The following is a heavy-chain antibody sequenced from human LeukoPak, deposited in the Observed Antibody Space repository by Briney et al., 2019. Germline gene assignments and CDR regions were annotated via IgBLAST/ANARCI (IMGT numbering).Heavy chain of an antibody. CDR3: AKDTYSPNGNWFDP. D-gene: IGHD1-26*01. V-gene: IGHV3-23*01. CDR2: ISGSGSST. J-gene: IGHJ5*02. Sequence: GGSLRLSCAASGFTFSSYAMSWVRQAPGKGLEWVSAISGSGSSTYYADSVKGRFTISRDNSKNTLYLQMNSLKAEDTAVYYCAKDTYSPNGNWFDPWGQGTLVTVSS. CDR1: GFTFSSYA.